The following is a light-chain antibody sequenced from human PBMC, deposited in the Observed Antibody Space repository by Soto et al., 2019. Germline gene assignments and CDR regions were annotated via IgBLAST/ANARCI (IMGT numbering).Light chain of an antibody. V-gene: IGLV2-14*03. J-gene: IGLJ2*01. CDR2: DDS. CDR3: SSCATNKTVV. Sequence: QSALTQPASVSGSPGQSVTISCTGTSSDIGTNKYVSWFQHHPGNAPKLIIFDDSNRTSGLPDRFSGFKSANTAYLTISGVQPEDEAYYHCSSCATNKTVVFCGGTNVTVL. CDR1: SSDIGTNKY.